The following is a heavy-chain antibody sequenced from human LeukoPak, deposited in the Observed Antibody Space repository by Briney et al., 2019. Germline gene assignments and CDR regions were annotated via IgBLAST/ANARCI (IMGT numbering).Heavy chain of an antibody. V-gene: IGHV3-21*04. CDR1: GFTFSTYS. J-gene: IGHJ4*02. CDR3: ARREATGCLSFGY. Sequence: TGGSLRLSCAASGFTFSTYSMHWVRQAPGKGLEWVSSIRSGSTYINYADSVKGRFTISRDDAKNSLYLQINSLRVEDTAVYYCARREATGCLSFGYWGQGTLVTVS. CDR2: IRSGSTYI. D-gene: IGHD6-19*01.